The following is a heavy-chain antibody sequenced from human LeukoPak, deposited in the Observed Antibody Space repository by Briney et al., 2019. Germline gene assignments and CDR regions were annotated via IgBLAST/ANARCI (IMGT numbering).Heavy chain of an antibody. D-gene: IGHD6-13*01. Sequence: PGGSLRLSCAASGFTFSSYSMNWVRQAPGKGLEWVSSISSSSSYIYYADSVKGRFTISRDNAKNSLYLQMNSLRAEDTALYYCARDGSIAAAGKPTYYMDVWGKGTTVTVSS. V-gene: IGHV3-21*04. CDR1: GFTFSSYS. CDR2: ISSSSSYI. CDR3: ARDGSIAAAGKPTYYMDV. J-gene: IGHJ6*03.